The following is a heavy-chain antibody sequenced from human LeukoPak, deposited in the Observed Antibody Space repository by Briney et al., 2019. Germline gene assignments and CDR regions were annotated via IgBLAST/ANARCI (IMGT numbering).Heavy chain of an antibody. CDR3: ARVNCGGDCYPLGYFDY. D-gene: IGHD2-21*01. V-gene: IGHV4-59*01. CDR1: GGSISSYY. CDR2: IYYSGST. J-gene: IGHJ4*02. Sequence: SETLSLTCTVSGGSISSYYWSWIRQPPGKGLEWIGYIYYSGSTKYNPSIKSRVTISVDTSKNQLSLKLSSVTAADTAVSYCARVNCGGDCYPLGYFDYWGQGTLVTVSS.